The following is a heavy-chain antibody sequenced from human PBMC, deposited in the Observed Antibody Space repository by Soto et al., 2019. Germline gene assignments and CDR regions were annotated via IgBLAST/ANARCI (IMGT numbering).Heavy chain of an antibody. CDR1: GGTFSSYA. CDR2: IIPIFGTA. V-gene: IGHV1-69*01. D-gene: IGHD3-9*01. Sequence: QVQLVQSGAEVKKPGSSVKVSCKASGGTFSSYAISWVRQAPGQGLEWMGGIIPIFGTANYAQKFQGRVTLTADESTSTAYMELSSLRSEDTAVYYCARMGDYDILTGFTFGWFDPWGQGTLVTVSS. CDR3: ARMGDYDILTGFTFGWFDP. J-gene: IGHJ5*02.